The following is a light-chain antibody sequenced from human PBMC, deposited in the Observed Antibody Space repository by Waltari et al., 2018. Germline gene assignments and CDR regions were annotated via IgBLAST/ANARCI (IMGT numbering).Light chain of an antibody. CDR2: GPD. V-gene: IGLV3-19*01. CDR1: SLRRYY. CDR3: HSRETFSTRL. J-gene: IGLJ2*01. Sequence: SSDLTQDPSLSVALGQTVRITGQGDSLRRYYASWYQQRPGQAPLLVLYGPDNRPSGIPDRFSCSTSGNTASLTITGAQAEDEADYYCHSRETFSTRLFGGGTRLTV.